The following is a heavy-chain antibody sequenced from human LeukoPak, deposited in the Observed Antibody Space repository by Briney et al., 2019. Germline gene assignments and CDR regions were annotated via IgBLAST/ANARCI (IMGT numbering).Heavy chain of an antibody. J-gene: IGHJ5*02. CDR1: GYPFTTYE. Sequence: ASVKVSCKTSGYPFTTYEINWVRQSAGQGLEWMGWVHPDTGYADYAQKFQGRVTMTSDTSISTAYMELSSLRSDDTAVYFCARGPRNDPWGQGTLVTVSS. D-gene: IGHD1-14*01. CDR2: VHPDTGYA. V-gene: IGHV1-8*01. CDR3: ARGPRNDP.